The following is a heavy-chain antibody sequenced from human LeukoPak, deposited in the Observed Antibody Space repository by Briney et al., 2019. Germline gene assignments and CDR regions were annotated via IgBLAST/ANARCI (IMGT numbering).Heavy chain of an antibody. J-gene: IGHJ5*02. D-gene: IGHD3-22*01. V-gene: IGHV1-2*02. CDR2: INPNSGGT. CDR3: ARDRVIYYDSGNNWFDP. Sequence: GASVKVSCKASGYTFTGYYMHWVRQAPGQGLEWMGWINPNSGGTNYAQKFQGRVTMTRDTSISTAYMELSRLRSDDTAVYYCARDRVIYYDSGNNWFDPWGQGTLVTVSS. CDR1: GYTFTGYY.